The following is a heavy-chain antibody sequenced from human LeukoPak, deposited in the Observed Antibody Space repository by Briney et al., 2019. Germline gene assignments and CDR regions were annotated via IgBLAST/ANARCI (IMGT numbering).Heavy chain of an antibody. V-gene: IGHV4-34*01. CDR3: ARADMIVVVTYDY. D-gene: IGHD3-22*01. CDR2: INHSGST. Sequence: SETLSLTCAVYGGSFSGYYWSWIRRPPGKGLEWIGEINHSGSTNYNPSLKSRVTISVDTSKNQFSLKLSSVTAADTAVYYCARADMIVVVTYDYWGQGTLVTVSS. J-gene: IGHJ4*02. CDR1: GGSFSGYY.